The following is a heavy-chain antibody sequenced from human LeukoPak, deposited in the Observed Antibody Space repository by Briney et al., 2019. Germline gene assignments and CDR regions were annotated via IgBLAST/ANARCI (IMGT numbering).Heavy chain of an antibody. V-gene: IGHV3-48*04. CDR3: AELGITMIGGV. CDR1: GFTFSSYR. D-gene: IGHD3-10*02. CDR2: ISSSSSTT. Sequence: GGSLRLSCAASGFTFSSYRMNWVRQAPGKGLEWVSYISSSSSTTYYADSVKGRFTISRDNAKNSLYLQMNSLRAEDTAVYYCAELGITMIGGVWGKGTTVTISS. J-gene: IGHJ6*04.